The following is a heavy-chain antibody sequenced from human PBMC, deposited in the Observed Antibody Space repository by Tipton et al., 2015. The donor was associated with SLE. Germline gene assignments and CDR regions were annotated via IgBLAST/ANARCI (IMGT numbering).Heavy chain of an antibody. CDR2: IIPSAGST. CDR1: GYTFTSYY. CDR3: ARAAGPTTYEWFDP. V-gene: IGHV1-46*01. J-gene: IGHJ5*02. D-gene: IGHD3-16*01. Sequence: QSGPEVKQPGASVKVSCKASGYTFTSYYIHWVRQAPGQGLEWMEIIIPSAGSTNYAQKFQGRVTMTRDTSTSTVYMELSRLRSEDTAVYFCARAAGPTTYEWFDPWGQGTLVTVSS.